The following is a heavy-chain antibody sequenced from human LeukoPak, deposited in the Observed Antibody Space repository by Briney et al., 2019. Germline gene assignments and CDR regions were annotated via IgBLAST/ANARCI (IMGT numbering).Heavy chain of an antibody. CDR3: ARGGYPYGMDV. Sequence: GGSLRLSCEASGFPFGNYVMNWVRQGPGRGLEWVSYTSSSGSAIYYADSVKGRFTISRDNAKTSMYLQMNSLRAEDTAVYYCARGGYPYGMDVWGPGTTVTVSS. V-gene: IGHV3-48*03. CDR2: TSSSGSAI. CDR1: GFPFGNYV. J-gene: IGHJ6*02. D-gene: IGHD3-16*02.